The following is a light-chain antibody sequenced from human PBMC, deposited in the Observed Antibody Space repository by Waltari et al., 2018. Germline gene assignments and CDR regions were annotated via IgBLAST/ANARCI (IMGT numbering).Light chain of an antibody. CDR3: QQLNSYPYT. Sequence: DIQLTQSPSFLSASVGDRVTIPCRASQGISSYLAWYQQKPGKAPKLLIYAASTLQSGVPSRFSGSGSGTEFTLTISSLQPEDFATYYCQQLNSYPYTIGQGTKLEIK. J-gene: IGKJ2*01. V-gene: IGKV1-9*01. CDR1: QGISSY. CDR2: AAS.